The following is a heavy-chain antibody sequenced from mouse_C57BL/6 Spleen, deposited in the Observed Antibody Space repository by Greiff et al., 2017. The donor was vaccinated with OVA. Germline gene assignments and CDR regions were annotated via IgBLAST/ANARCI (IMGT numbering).Heavy chain of an antibody. D-gene: IGHD2-1*01. V-gene: IGHV1-76*01. Sequence: VQLQQSGAELVRPGASVKLSCKASGYTFTDYYINWVKQRPGQGLEWIARIYPGSGNTYYNEKFKGKATLTAEKSSSTAYMQLSSLTSEDSAVYFCARTEWYNAMDYWGQGTSVTVSS. J-gene: IGHJ4*01. CDR1: GYTFTDYY. CDR2: IYPGSGNT. CDR3: ARTEWYNAMDY.